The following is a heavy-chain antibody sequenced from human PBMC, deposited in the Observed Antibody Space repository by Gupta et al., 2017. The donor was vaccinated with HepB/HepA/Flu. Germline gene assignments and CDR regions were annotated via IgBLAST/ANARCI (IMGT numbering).Heavy chain of an antibody. CDR2: IWYDVSNK. D-gene: IGHD2-21*01. CDR3: ARGGALVGPTFYGMDV. V-gene: IGHV3-33*01. J-gene: IGHJ6*02. CDR1: GFTFSSYG. Sequence: QVQLVESGGGVVQPGRSLRLSCAASGFTFSSYGMHWVRQAPGKGLEWVAVIWYDVSNKYYADSVKDGFAISRDNSKNTLYLQMNSLRAEDTAVYYCARGGALVGPTFYGMDVWGQGTTVTVSS.